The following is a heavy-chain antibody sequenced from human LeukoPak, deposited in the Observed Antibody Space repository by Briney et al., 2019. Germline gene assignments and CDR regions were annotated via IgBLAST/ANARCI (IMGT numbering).Heavy chain of an antibody. V-gene: IGHV1-46*03. CDR1: GYTFTSYY. J-gene: IGHJ4*02. Sequence: ASVKVSCKASGYTFTSYYMHWVRQAPGQGLEWMGIINPSGGSTSYAQKFQGRVTMTGDTSTSTVYMELSSLRSEDTAVYYCARDVREMAKNTYYFDYWGQGTRVTVSS. CDR2: INPSGGST. CDR3: ARDVREMAKNTYYFDY. D-gene: IGHD5-24*01.